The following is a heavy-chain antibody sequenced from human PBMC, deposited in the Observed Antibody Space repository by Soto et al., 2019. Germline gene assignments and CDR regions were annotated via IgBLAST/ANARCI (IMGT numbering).Heavy chain of an antibody. D-gene: IGHD5-18*01. CDR1: GDSVSSNSAA. Sequence: SQTLSLTCAIFGDSVSSNSAAWNWIRQSPSRGLEWLGRTYYRSKWYNDYAVSVKSRITINPDTSKNQFSLQLNSVTPEDTAVYYCARGDTAMAAYYYYYYYMDVWGKGTPVTVS. CDR2: TYYRSKWYN. V-gene: IGHV6-1*01. J-gene: IGHJ6*03. CDR3: ARGDTAMAAYYYYYYYMDV.